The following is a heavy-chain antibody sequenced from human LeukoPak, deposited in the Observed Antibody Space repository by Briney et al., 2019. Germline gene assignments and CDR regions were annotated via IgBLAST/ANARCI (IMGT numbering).Heavy chain of an antibody. CDR2: IIPIFGTA. V-gene: IGHV1-69*13. Sequence: GASVKVSCKASGGTFSSYAISWVRQAPGQGLEWMGGIIPIFGTANYAQKFQGRVTITADESTSTAYMELSSLRSEDTAVYYCARQGDWGGAFDIWGQGTMVTVSS. J-gene: IGHJ3*02. D-gene: IGHD3-16*01. CDR3: ARQGDWGGAFDI. CDR1: GGTFSSYA.